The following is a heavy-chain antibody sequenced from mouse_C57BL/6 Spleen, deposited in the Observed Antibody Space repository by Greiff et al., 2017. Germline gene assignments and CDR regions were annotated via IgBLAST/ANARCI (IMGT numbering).Heavy chain of an antibody. J-gene: IGHJ4*01. Sequence: QVQLQQSGAELVKPGASVKLSCKASGYTFTSYWMHWVKQRPGQGLEWIGMIHPNSGSTNYNEKFKSKATLTVDKSSSTAYMQLSSLTSEDSAVYYCARRGDYDGDYYAMDYWGQGTSVTVSS. CDR3: ARRGDYDGDYYAMDY. CDR2: IHPNSGST. CDR1: GYTFTSYW. D-gene: IGHD2-4*01. V-gene: IGHV1-64*01.